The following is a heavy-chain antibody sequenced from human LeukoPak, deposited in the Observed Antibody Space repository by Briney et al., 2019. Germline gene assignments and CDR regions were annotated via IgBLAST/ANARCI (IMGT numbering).Heavy chain of an antibody. CDR3: VSVRSLVGDQ. V-gene: IGHV3-23*01. CDR2: IGFSGVDT. Sequence: GGSLRLSCAASGFTFSSHAMRGVRQAPGKGLEWVSSIGFSGVDTYYADSVKGRFTISRDNSKITLSLQMNSLRVEDTAVYYCVSVRSLVGDQWGQGTLVTVSS. J-gene: IGHJ4*02. D-gene: IGHD3-16*01. CDR1: GFTFSSHA.